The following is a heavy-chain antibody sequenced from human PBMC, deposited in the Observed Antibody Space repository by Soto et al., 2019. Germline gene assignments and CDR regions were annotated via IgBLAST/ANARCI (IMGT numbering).Heavy chain of an antibody. CDR1: GGTFSSYT. V-gene: IGHV1-69*02. D-gene: IGHD3-10*01. CDR2: IIPILGIA. CDR3: ARPYYYGSGSDAFDI. Sequence: QVQLVQSGAEVKKPGSSVKVSCKASGGTFSSYTISWVRQAPGQGLEWMGRIIPILGIANYAQKFQGRVTITGDKSTSTAYMELSSLRSEDTAVYYCARPYYYGSGSDAFDIWGQGTMVTVSS. J-gene: IGHJ3*02.